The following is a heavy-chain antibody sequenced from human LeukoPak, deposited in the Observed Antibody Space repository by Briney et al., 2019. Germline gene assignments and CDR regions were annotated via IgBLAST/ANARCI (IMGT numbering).Heavy chain of an antibody. J-gene: IGHJ6*02. Sequence: QPGGSLRLSCAASGFTFSSYWMSWVRQAPGKGLEWVANIKQDGSEKYYVDSVKGRFTISRDNAKNSLYLQMNSLRAEDTAVYYCAKDASRYCSGGSCYSAYGMDVWGQGTTVTVSS. V-gene: IGHV3-7*01. D-gene: IGHD2-15*01. CDR3: AKDASRYCSGGSCYSAYGMDV. CDR2: IKQDGSEK. CDR1: GFTFSSYW.